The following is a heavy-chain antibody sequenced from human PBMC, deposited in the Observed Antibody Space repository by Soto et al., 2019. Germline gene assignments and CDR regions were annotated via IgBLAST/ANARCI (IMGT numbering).Heavy chain of an antibody. D-gene: IGHD3-3*01. CDR2: IYQSGRT. J-gene: IGHJ6*02. CDR1: GGSINTFDFS. Sequence: PSEILSLTCAVSGGSINTFDFSWSWIRQPPGRGLEWIGSIYQSGRTYYIPSLKSRVTMSLEKSKNQFSLKVNSVVAADTAIYYCAREMTIFGVAPGGGVDVWGQGTTVTVSS. V-gene: IGHV4-30-2*01. CDR3: AREMTIFGVAPGGGVDV.